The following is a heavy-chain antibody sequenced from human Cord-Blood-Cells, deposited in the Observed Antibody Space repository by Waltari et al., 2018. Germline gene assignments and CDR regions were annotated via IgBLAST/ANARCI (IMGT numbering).Heavy chain of an antibody. CDR1: GGTFSSYA. V-gene: IGHV1-69*01. D-gene: IGHD2-2*02. CDR3: ARDQEGCSSTSCYTDDAFDI. J-gene: IGHJ3*02. Sequence: QVQLVQSGAEVKKPGSSVKVSCKASGGTFSSYAISWVRQAPGQGLWWMGGIIPIFGTANYAQKFQGRVTITADESTSTAYMELSSLRSEDTAVYYCARDQEGCSSTSCYTDDAFDIWGQGTMVTVSS. CDR2: IIPIFGTA.